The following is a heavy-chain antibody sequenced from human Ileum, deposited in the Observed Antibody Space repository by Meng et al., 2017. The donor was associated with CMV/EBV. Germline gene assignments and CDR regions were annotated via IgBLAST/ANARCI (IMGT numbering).Heavy chain of an antibody. V-gene: IGHV4-39*07. J-gene: IGHJ4*02. Sequence: QLQLQESGTGLVKPSETLSLTCIVSGDSISSGDYFWGWIRQPPKGLEWVASITYSGTTYYNPSLKSRVTMSVDTSKNQFSLKLNSVTAADTAVYYCVRASITMIDYWGQGTLVTVSS. CDR3: VRASITMIDY. D-gene: IGHD3-22*01. CDR2: ITYSGTT. CDR1: GDSISSGDYF.